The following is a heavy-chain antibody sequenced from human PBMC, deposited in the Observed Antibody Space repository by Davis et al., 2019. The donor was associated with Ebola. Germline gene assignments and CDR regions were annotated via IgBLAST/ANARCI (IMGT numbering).Heavy chain of an antibody. CDR3: ARVSTTVTTGWFDP. D-gene: IGHD4-11*01. CDR1: GFTFSSYE. J-gene: IGHJ5*02. V-gene: IGHV3-48*03. Sequence: GESLKISCAASGFTFSSYEMNWVRQAPGKGLEWVSYISSSGSTIYYADSVKGRFTISRDKAKNSLYLQMNSLRAEDTAVYYCARVSTTVTTGWFDPWGQGTLVTVSS. CDR2: ISSSGSTI.